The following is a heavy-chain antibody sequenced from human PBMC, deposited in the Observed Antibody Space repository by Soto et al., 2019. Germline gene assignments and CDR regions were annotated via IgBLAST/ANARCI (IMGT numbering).Heavy chain of an antibody. CDR3: ARQGSGGDYFDY. Sequence: EVQLVESGGGLVQPGGSLRLSCAASGFTFSSYAMHWVRQAPGKGLEYVSAISSNGGSTYYANSVKGRFTISRDNSKNTLYLQMGSLRAEDMAVYYCARQGSGGDYFDYWGQGALVTVSS. CDR2: ISSNGGST. V-gene: IGHV3-64*01. J-gene: IGHJ4*02. CDR1: GFTFSSYA. D-gene: IGHD2-15*01.